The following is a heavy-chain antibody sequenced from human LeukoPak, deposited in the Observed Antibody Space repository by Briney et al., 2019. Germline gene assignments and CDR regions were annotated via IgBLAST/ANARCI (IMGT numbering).Heavy chain of an antibody. CDR3: ARDYGAAGPGMDV. Sequence: ASVKLSCKASGGTFSIYAISWVREAPGQGLEWMGGIIPIFGTANYAQKFQGRVTITADESTSTAYMELSSLRSEDTAVYYCARDYGAAGPGMDVWGKGTTVTVSS. CDR2: IIPIFGTA. D-gene: IGHD4-17*01. J-gene: IGHJ6*04. CDR1: GGTFSIYA. V-gene: IGHV1-69*01.